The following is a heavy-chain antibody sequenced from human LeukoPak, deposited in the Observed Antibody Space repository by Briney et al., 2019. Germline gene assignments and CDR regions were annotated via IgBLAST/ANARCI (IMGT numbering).Heavy chain of an antibody. CDR1: VGSFSGYY. Sequence: SETLSLTFAVHVGSFSGYYRSWIRQPPGKGLERIGEINHSGSTNYNPSLKSRVTISVETSKNQFSLKLSSVTAADTAVYYCAREPVAGNRPGDYCYGMDVWGEGTTVTVSS. D-gene: IGHD6-19*01. J-gene: IGHJ6*01. V-gene: IGHV4-34*01. CDR2: INHSGST. CDR3: AREPVAGNRPGDYCYGMDV.